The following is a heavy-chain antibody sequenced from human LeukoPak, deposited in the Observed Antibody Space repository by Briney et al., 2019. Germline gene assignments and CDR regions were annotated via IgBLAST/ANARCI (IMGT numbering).Heavy chain of an antibody. V-gene: IGHV3-11*01. J-gene: IGHJ4*02. Sequence: PGGSLRLSCAASGFTFSDYYMSWIRQGPGRGLEWVSYISGSGSTIYYADSVKGRFTISRDNAKNSLYLQMNSLGAEDTAVYYCARRSGSYQADFDYWGQGTLVTVSS. CDR1: GFTFSDYY. CDR2: ISGSGSTI. CDR3: ARRSGSYQADFDY. D-gene: IGHD1-26*01.